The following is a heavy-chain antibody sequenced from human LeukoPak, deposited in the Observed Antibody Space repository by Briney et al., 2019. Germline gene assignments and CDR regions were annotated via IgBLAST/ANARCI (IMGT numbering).Heavy chain of an antibody. CDR1: GFTFRSYD. D-gene: IGHD2-2*01. CDR3: GSSSSTCCDY. V-gene: IGHV3-48*01. J-gene: IGHJ4*02. Sequence: GGSLRLSCAASGFTFRSYDMNWVRQAPGKGLEWVSFISSSSTIYYADSVKGRFTISRDNAKNSLDLQMNSLRAEDTAVYYCGSSSSTCCDYWGQGALVTVSS. CDR2: ISSSSTI.